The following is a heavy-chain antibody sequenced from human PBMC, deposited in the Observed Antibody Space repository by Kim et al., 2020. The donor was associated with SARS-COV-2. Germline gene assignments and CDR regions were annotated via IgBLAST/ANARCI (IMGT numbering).Heavy chain of an antibody. J-gene: IGHJ6*02. V-gene: IGHV4-59*01. CDR1: GGSISSYY. CDR2: IYYSGST. D-gene: IGHD2-15*01. CDR3: ARSSSGGSWYHYYYYGMDV. Sequence: SETLSLTCTVSGGSISSYYWSWIRQPPGKGLEWIGYIYYSGSTNYNPSLKSRVTISVDTSKNQFSLKLSSVTAADTAVYYCARSSSGGSWYHYYYYGMDVWGQGTTVTVSS.